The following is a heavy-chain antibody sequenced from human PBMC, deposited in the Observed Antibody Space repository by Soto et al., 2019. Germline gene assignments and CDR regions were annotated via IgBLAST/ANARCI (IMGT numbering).Heavy chain of an antibody. V-gene: IGHV1-18*01. CDR3: AREAAIFYYDSSGKLFDY. D-gene: IGHD3-22*01. J-gene: IGHJ4*02. CDR2: ISAYNGNT. Sequence: ASVKVSCKASGYTFTSYGISWVRQAPGQGLEWMGWISAYNGNTNYAQKLQGRVTMTTDTSTSTAYMELRSLRSDDTAVYYCAREAAIFYYDSSGKLFDYRGQGTLVTVSS. CDR1: GYTFTSYG.